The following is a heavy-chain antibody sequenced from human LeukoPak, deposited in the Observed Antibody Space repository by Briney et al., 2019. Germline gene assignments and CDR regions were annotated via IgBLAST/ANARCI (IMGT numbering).Heavy chain of an antibody. Sequence: PSETLSLTCAVSGGSISSSNWWSWVRQPPEKGLEWIGVIYHSGSTNYNPSLKSRVTISVDKSKNQFSLKLSSVTAADTAVYYCARAGGYCGRISCPYYFDYWGQGSLVAVSS. V-gene: IGHV4-4*02. D-gene: IGHD2-15*01. J-gene: IGHJ4*02. CDR1: GGSISSSNW. CDR2: IYHSGST. CDR3: ARAGGYCGRISCPYYFDY.